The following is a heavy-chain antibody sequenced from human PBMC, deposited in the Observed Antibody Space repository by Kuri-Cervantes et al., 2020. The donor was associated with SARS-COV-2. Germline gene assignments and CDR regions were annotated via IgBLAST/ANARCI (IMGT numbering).Heavy chain of an antibody. CDR2: ISATSGGT. CDR1: GFTFGSYA. Sequence: GESLKISCAVSGFTFGSYAMTWVRQAPGKGLEWVSGISATSGGTYYADSVKGRFTTFRDNSNNRLYLQMSSLRAEDTAVYYCARGRDIYASSWFEYWGQGGLVTVSS. V-gene: IGHV3-23*01. J-gene: IGHJ5*01. CDR3: ARGRDIYASSWFEY. D-gene: IGHD2-2*01.